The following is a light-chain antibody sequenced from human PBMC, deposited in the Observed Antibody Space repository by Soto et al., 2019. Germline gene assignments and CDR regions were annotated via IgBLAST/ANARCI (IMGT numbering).Light chain of an antibody. Sequence: DIQMTQSPSTLSASVGDRVTITCRASQSISSWLAWFQQKPGKAPKLLIYDACSLESGVPSRFSGSGSGTEFTLTISSLQPDDFATYYCQHYNSYSYTFGQGTKLEIK. CDR1: QSISSW. CDR3: QHYNSYSYT. J-gene: IGKJ2*01. V-gene: IGKV1-5*01. CDR2: DAC.